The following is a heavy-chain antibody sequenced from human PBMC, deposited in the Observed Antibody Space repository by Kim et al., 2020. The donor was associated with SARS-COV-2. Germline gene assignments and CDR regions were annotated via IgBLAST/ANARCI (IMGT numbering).Heavy chain of an antibody. J-gene: IGHJ6*02. V-gene: IGHV3-21*01. D-gene: IGHD3-3*01. CDR1: GFTFSSYS. CDR2: ISSSSSYI. CDR3: ARVIVDDFWSGSEGRYYGMDV. Sequence: GGSLRLSCAASGFTFSSYSMNWVRQAPGKGLEWVSSISSSSSYIYYADSVKGRFTISRDNAKNSLYLQMNSLRAEDTAVYYCARVIVDDFWSGSEGRYYGMDVWGQGTTVTVSS.